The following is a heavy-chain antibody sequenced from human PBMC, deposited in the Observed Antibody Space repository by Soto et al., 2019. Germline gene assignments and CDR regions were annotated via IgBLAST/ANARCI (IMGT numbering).Heavy chain of an antibody. Sequence: GGSLRLSCAASGFTFSSYWMHWVRQAPGKGLVWVSRINSDGSSTSYADSVKGRFTISRDNAKNTLYLQMNSLRAEDTAVDYCAREDDLADRQGLDYWGQGTLVTVSS. D-gene: IGHD6-6*01. J-gene: IGHJ4*02. CDR1: GFTFSSYW. CDR3: AREDDLADRQGLDY. V-gene: IGHV3-74*01. CDR2: INSDGSST.